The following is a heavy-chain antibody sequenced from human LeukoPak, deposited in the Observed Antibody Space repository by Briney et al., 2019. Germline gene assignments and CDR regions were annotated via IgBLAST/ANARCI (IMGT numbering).Heavy chain of an antibody. V-gene: IGHV3-21*01. CDR3: ARGNTAMVTL. D-gene: IGHD5-18*01. CDR2: ISSTSSNI. CDR1: GFTFSSYS. Sequence: GGSLRLSCAASGFTFSSYSMNWVRQAPGKGLEWVSSISSTSSNIYYADSLKGRFTISRDNAKNSLYLQMSSLRAEDTAVYYCARGNTAMVTLWGQGTLVTVSS. J-gene: IGHJ4*02.